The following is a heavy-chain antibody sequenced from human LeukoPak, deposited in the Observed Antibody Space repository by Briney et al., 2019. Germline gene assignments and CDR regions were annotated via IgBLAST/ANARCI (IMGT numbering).Heavy chain of an antibody. CDR2: IRQDGSEK. J-gene: IGHJ5*02. Sequence: GGSLRLSCAASGFTFSNYWMSWVRQAPGKGLEWVANIRQDGSEKYYVDSVKGRFTISRDNAKKSLYLQMNSPRAEDTAVYYCARENVDYDFWSGYPNWFDPWGQGTLVTVSS. CDR1: GFTFSNYW. CDR3: ARENVDYDFWSGYPNWFDP. D-gene: IGHD3-3*01. V-gene: IGHV3-7*05.